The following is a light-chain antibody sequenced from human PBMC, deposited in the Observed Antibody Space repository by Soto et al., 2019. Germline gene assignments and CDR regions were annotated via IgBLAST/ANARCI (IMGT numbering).Light chain of an antibody. J-gene: IGKJ1*01. CDR2: GTS. V-gene: IGKV3-20*01. CDR3: QQYGSSLGWT. Sequence: TQSPATLSVSPGERATLSCRASQSVYRNVVWYQQKPGQPPRLLIYGTSTRATGIPARFSGSGSGTDFTLTISRLEPEDFAVYYCQQYGSSLGWTFGQGTKVDIK. CDR1: QSVYRN.